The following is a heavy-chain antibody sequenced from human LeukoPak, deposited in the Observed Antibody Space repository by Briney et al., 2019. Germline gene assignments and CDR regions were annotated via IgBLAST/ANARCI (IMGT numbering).Heavy chain of an antibody. Sequence: GGSLRVSCVASEFPFSAYAMTWVRLTPGKGLEWVSSIGGSGSNTNYADSVRGRFTISRDNSKNALYLQMNSLRAEDTAVYYCGRDPNGDYVGAFEFWGQGTLVSVSS. CDR1: EFPFSAYA. V-gene: IGHV3-23*01. CDR3: GRDPNGDYVGAFEF. J-gene: IGHJ3*01. D-gene: IGHD4-17*01. CDR2: IGGSGSNT.